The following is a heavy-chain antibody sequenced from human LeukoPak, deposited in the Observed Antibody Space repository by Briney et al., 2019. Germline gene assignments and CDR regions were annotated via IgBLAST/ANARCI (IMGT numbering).Heavy chain of an antibody. CDR2: IKQDVSEK. CDR1: GFIFSTYW. V-gene: IGHV3-7*01. D-gene: IGHD6-19*01. Sequence: GGSLRLSCAASGFIFSTYWMTWVRQAPGKGLEWVANIKQDVSEKYYVDFVKGRFTISRDNAKNSLYLQMNSLRAEDTAVYYCARDRGIAVAGGQRDAFDIWGQGTMVTVSS. J-gene: IGHJ3*02. CDR3: ARDRGIAVAGGQRDAFDI.